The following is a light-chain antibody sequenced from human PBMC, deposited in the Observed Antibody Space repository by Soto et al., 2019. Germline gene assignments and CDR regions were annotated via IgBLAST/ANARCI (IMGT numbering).Light chain of an antibody. CDR2: ENN. V-gene: IGLV1-40*01. Sequence: QSALTQPPSVSAAPGQRVTISCTGSSSNIWAGYEAHWYQQVPGTAPKLLIYENNNRPSGVPDRFSGSKSGTSASLAITGLQAEDEAEYYCQSYDSSLSGYVFGTGTKLTVL. J-gene: IGLJ1*01. CDR1: SSNIWAGYE. CDR3: QSYDSSLSGYV.